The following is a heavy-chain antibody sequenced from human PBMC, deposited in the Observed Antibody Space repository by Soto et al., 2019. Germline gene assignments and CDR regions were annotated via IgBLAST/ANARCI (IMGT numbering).Heavy chain of an antibody. D-gene: IGHD4-17*01. CDR1: GGSISSYY. CDR3: ARLIGDYGEGFYYYYYMDV. V-gene: IGHV4-59*08. J-gene: IGHJ6*03. CDR2: IYYSGST. Sequence: SETLSLTCTVSGGSISSYYWSWIRQPPGKGLEWIGYIYYSGSTNYNPSLKSRVTISVDTSKNQFSLKLSSVTAADTAVYYCARLIGDYGEGFYYYYYMDVWGKGTTVTVSS.